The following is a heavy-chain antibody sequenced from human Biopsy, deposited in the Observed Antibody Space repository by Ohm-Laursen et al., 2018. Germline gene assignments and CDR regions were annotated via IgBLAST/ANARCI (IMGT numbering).Heavy chain of an antibody. CDR2: IYYSGGT. V-gene: IGHV4-59*01. CDR1: GGSMTGYE. Sequence: SETLSLTCSVSGGSMTGYEWSWIRLAPGKGLEWIGYIYYSGGTKYNPSLQSRVSISVDTSRNQVSLTLSSVTAADTAVYYCARDSGILNYGNFKYYHYYGMDVWGQGTKVTVSS. CDR3: ARDSGILNYGNFKYYHYYGMDV. J-gene: IGHJ6*02. D-gene: IGHD4-11*01.